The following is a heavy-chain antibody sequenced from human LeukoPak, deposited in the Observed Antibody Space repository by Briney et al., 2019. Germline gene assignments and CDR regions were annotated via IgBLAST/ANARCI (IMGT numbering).Heavy chain of an antibody. CDR1: GFTFSSYS. D-gene: IGHD4-11*01. J-gene: IGHJ6*03. CDR2: ISSSSSYI. V-gene: IGHV3-21*01. Sequence: GGSLRLSCAASGFTFSSYSMNWVRQAPGKGLGWVSSISSSSSYIYYADSVKGRFTISRDNAKNSLYLQMNSLRAEDTAVYYCASQTVTTTYYYYYMDVWGKGTTVTVSS. CDR3: ASQTVTTTYYYYYMDV.